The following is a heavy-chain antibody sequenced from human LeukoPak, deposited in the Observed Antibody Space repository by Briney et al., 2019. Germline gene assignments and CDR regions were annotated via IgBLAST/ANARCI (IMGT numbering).Heavy chain of an antibody. CDR3: ARGGVVVVAASPDAFDI. J-gene: IGHJ3*02. D-gene: IGHD2-15*01. CDR2: INHSGST. V-gene: IGHV4-34*01. CDR1: GGSFSGYY. Sequence: SETLSLTCAVYGGSFSGYYWSWIRQPPGKGLEWIGEINHSGSTNYNASLKSRVTISVDTSKNQFSLKLSSVTAADTAVYYCARGGVVVVAASPDAFDIWGQGTMVTVSS.